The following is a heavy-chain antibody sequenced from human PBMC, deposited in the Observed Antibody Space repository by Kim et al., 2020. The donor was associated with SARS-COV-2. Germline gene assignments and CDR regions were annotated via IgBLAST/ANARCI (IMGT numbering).Heavy chain of an antibody. CDR3: ARDGRVGRDGYNLDDAFDI. CDR2: ISAYNGNT. D-gene: IGHD5-12*01. CDR1: GYTFTSYG. J-gene: IGHJ3*02. V-gene: IGHV1-18*01. Sequence: ASVKVSCKASGYTFTSYGISWVRQAPGQGLEWMGWISAYNGNTNYAQKLQGRVTMTTDTSTSTAYMELRSLRSDDTAVYYCARDGRVGRDGYNLDDAFDIWGQGTMVTVSS.